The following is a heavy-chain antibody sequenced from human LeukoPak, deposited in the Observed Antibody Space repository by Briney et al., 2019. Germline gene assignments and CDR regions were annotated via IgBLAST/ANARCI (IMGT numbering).Heavy chain of an antibody. CDR2: IRNKANGGTA. J-gene: IGHJ4*02. V-gene: IGHV3-49*04. CDR1: GFTFSDYA. D-gene: IGHD6-19*01. Sequence: GGSLRLSCTAAGFTFSDYAVAWVRQAPGKGLEWVGFIRNKANGGTADYAASVKGRFTISRDDSKTIAYLQMNSLKTEDTAVYYCSRAYSTGWLGINDYWGQGALVTVSS. CDR3: SRAYSTGWLGINDY.